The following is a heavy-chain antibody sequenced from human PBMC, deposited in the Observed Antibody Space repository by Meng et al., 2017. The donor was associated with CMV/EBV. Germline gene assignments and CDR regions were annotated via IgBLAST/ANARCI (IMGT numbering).Heavy chain of an antibody. Sequence: GSLRLSCAVSGGTISSSNWWSWVRPPPGKRLEWIGEIYHSGSTNYTPSLKSRVTISGDKSKNQFSLKLSSVTAADTAVYYCARDHSGYAYFDYWGQGTLVTVSS. CDR3: ARDHSGYAYFDY. V-gene: IGHV4-4*02. CDR1: GGTISSSNW. D-gene: IGHD5-12*01. J-gene: IGHJ4*02. CDR2: IYHSGST.